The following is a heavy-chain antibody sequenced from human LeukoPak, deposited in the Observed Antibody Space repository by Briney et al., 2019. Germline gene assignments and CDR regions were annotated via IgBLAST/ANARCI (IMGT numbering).Heavy chain of an antibody. J-gene: IGHJ4*02. CDR3: AKEMSYGGYSGYDY. CDR2: ISSSGSTI. D-gene: IGHD5-12*01. CDR1: GFTFSSCE. Sequence: QPGGSLRLSCGASGFTFSSCEMNWVRQAPGKGLEWVSYISSSGSTIYYADSVKGRFTISRDNAKNSLYLHMNSLRAEDMALYYSAKEMSYGGYSGYDYWGQGTLVTVSS. V-gene: IGHV3-48*03.